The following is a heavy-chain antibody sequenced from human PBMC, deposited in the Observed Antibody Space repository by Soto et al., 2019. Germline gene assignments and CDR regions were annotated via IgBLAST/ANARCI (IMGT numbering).Heavy chain of an antibody. J-gene: IGHJ4*02. CDR1: GYSFTNYY. Sequence: ASVKVSCKASGYSFTNYYIHWVRQAPGQGLEWMGMINPNGGSASCAQKFQGRVTMTRDTSTSTLYMEVSSLTSEDTAVYFCARVSVGVATCFNYWGQGTPVTVSS. CDR2: INPNGGSA. D-gene: IGHD1-26*01. V-gene: IGHV1-46*03. CDR3: ARVSVGVATCFNY.